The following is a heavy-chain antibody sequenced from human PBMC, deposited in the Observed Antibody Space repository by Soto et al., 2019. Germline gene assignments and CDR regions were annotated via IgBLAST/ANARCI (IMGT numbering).Heavy chain of an antibody. Sequence: QVQLQESGPGLVKPSQTLSLACTVSGGSVGSGEYYYSWISQPPGKGLEWIGYIYDSGITNYTPSLKGRVTMSLDRSNNQVSLKLSSVTAADTAVYFCARDVAHGYTENVWGQGTMVTVSS. CDR3: ARDVAHGYTENV. D-gene: IGHD5-18*01. CDR2: IYDSGIT. V-gene: IGHV4-30-4*01. J-gene: IGHJ3*01. CDR1: GGSVGSGEYY.